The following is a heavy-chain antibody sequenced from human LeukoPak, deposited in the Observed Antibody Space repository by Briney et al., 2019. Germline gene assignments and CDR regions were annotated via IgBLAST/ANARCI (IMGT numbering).Heavy chain of an antibody. CDR2: ISPQNGNT. J-gene: IGHJ5*01. V-gene: IGHV1-18*01. CDR3: ARAAPFDS. CDR1: GYTFDKFG. Sequence: GASVKVSCKASGYTFDKFGIAWVRQAPGQGLEWMGWISPQNGNTKYAQKVQDRVSMTIDTSTSTAYMELRSLRSDDTAVYYCARAAPFDSWGQGTLVTVSS.